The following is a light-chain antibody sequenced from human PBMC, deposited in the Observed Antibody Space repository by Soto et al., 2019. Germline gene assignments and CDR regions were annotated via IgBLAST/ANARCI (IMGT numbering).Light chain of an antibody. CDR3: LKDYDFPYT. Sequence: GDRVTITCRASQAIRSDGGWLQQRPGHPPNLLIYAAATLHTGVPSTFTGSGSGTDFTLTIHDLRPEDVATYFCLKDYDFPYTFGQGTKVDIK. J-gene: IGKJ2*01. CDR2: AAA. V-gene: IGKV1-6*01. CDR1: QAIRSD.